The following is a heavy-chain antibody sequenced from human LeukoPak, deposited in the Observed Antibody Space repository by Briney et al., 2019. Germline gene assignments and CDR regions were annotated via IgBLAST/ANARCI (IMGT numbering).Heavy chain of an antibody. J-gene: IGHJ5*02. CDR3: ARAARYYYGSGSYYKDNWFDP. CDR2: IYYSGST. Sequence: SETLSLTCTVSGGSISSYYWSWIRQPPGKGLEWIGYIYYSGSTNYNPSLKSRVTISVDTSKNQFSLKLSSVTAADTAVYYCARAARYYYGSGSYYKDNWFDPWGQGTLVTVSS. D-gene: IGHD3-10*01. CDR1: GGSISSYY. V-gene: IGHV4-59*01.